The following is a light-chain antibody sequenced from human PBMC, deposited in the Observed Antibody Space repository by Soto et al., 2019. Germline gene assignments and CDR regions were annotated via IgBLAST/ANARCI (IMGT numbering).Light chain of an antibody. CDR2: EGN. Sequence: QSALTQPASVSGSPGQSITISCTGTSSDVGSYNLVSWHQQHPGKAPKLIIYEGNKRPSGVSNRFSGSKSGNTASLTISGLQAEDEADYYCCSYAGSSTVVFGGGTQLTVL. CDR1: SSDVGSYNL. CDR3: CSYAGSSTVV. J-gene: IGLJ2*01. V-gene: IGLV2-23*01.